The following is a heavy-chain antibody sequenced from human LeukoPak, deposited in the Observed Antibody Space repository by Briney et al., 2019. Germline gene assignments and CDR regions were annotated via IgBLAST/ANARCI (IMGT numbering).Heavy chain of an antibody. CDR1: GGSISSYY. J-gene: IGHJ4*02. V-gene: IGHV4-4*07. CDR2: IYTTGNT. D-gene: IGHD3-3*01. CDR3: ARDARGWSGFDY. Sequence: SETLSLTCSVSGGSISSYYWSWIRQPAGKGREWIGRIYTTGNTDYTPSLKGRVTMSVDTSKNQFSLNLSSVTAADTALYYCARDARGWSGFDYWGQGTLVTVSS.